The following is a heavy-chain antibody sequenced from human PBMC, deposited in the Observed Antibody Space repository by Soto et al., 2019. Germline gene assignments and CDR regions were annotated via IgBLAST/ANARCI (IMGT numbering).Heavy chain of an antibody. CDR2: INHSGST. D-gene: IGHD3-16*01. CDR1: GGSFSGYY. CDR3: ARGLGRITFRGSIAGRAFDI. Sequence: SETLSLTCAVYGGSFSGYYWSWIRQPPGKGLGWIGEINHSGSTNYNPSLKSRVTISVDTSKNQFSLKLSSVTAADTAVYYCARGLGRITFRGSIAGRAFDIWGQGTMVT. V-gene: IGHV4-34*01. J-gene: IGHJ3*02.